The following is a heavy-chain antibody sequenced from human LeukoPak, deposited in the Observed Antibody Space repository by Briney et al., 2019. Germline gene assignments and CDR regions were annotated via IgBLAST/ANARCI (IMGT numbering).Heavy chain of an antibody. CDR3: ARDTGPNWNYLAYFDY. J-gene: IGHJ4*02. CDR1: GGSFSGYY. V-gene: IGHV4-34*01. D-gene: IGHD1-7*01. Sequence: SETLSLTCAVYGGSFSGYYWSWIRQPPGKGLEWIGEINHSGSTNYNPSLKSRVTISVDTSKNQFSLKLSSVTAADTAVYYCARDTGPNWNYLAYFDYWGQGTLVTVSS. CDR2: INHSGST.